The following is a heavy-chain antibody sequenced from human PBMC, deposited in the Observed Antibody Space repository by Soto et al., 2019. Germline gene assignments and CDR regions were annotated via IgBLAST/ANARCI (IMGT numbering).Heavy chain of an antibody. Sequence: GGSLRLSCAASGFTFSTYSMNWVRQAPGKGLEGISFISSSSNTIYYADSVKGRFTISRDNAKSSLYLQMNSLRDADTAVYFCARDEGSHVKQWPVPFDYWGQGALVT. CDR1: GFTFSTYS. J-gene: IGHJ4*02. D-gene: IGHD6-19*01. V-gene: IGHV3-48*02. CDR3: ARDEGSHVKQWPVPFDY. CDR2: ISSSSNTI.